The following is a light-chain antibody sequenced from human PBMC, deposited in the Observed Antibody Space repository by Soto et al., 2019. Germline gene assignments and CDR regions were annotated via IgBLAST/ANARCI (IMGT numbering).Light chain of an antibody. CDR1: SSDVGGYNY. Sequence: QSVLTQPRSLSVSPGQSVTISCTGTSSDVGGYNYVSWYQQHPGKAPKLMIYDVSKRPSGVPDRFSGSKSGNTASLTISGLQAEDEADYYCCSYAGSYTFGVFGTGTKVTAL. V-gene: IGLV2-11*01. CDR2: DVS. J-gene: IGLJ1*01. CDR3: CSYAGSYTFGV.